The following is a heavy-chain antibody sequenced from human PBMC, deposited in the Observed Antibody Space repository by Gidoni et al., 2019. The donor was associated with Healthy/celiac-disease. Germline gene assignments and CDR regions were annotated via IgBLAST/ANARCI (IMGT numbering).Heavy chain of an antibody. J-gene: IGHJ6*02. CDR1: GGSISSGSYY. CDR2: IYTSGST. CDR3: ARVRPTERNYGMDV. V-gene: IGHV4-61*02. Sequence: QVQLQESGPGLVKPSQTLSLTCTVSGGSISSGSYYWSWIRQPAGKGLEWIGRIYTSGSTNYNPSLKSRVTISVDTSNNQFSLKLSSVTAADTAVYYCARVRPTERNYGMDVWGQGTTVTVSS. D-gene: IGHD1-1*01.